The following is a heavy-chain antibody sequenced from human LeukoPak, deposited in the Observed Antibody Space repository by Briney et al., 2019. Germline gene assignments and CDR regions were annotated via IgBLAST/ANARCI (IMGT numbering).Heavy chain of an antibody. CDR3: ARDKGITMVRGVRGMDV. V-gene: IGHV3-7*03. D-gene: IGHD3-10*01. CDR2: IKQDGSEK. J-gene: IGHJ6*02. Sequence: GGSLRLSCAASGFTFGSYWMSWVRQAPGKGLEWVANIKQDGSEKYYVDSVKGRFAISRDNAKNSLYLQMNSLRAEDTAVYYCARDKGITMVRGVRGMDVWGQGTTVTVSS. CDR1: GFTFGSYW.